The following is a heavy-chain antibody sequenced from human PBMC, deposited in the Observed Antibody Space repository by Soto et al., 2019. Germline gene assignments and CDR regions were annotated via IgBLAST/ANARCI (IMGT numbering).Heavy chain of an antibody. J-gene: IGHJ4*02. CDR1: GGTISTYY. Sequence: SETLSLTCTASGGTISTYYWTWIRQPPGKGLEWIAYIYYTGSTNYNPSLKSRVTISLDTSKNQFSLTLSSVTAADTAVYYCARELRLLAWGASYFDYWGRGALVTVSS. D-gene: IGHD2-15*01. CDR2: IYYTGST. CDR3: ARELRLLAWGASYFDY. V-gene: IGHV4-59*01.